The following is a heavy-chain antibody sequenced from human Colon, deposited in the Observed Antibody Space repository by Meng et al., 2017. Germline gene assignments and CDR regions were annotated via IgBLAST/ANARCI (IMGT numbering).Heavy chain of an antibody. CDR1: GYTFTTYH. D-gene: IGHD3-10*02. V-gene: IGHV1-46*04. CDR3: VVPMFHFGKEV. Sequence: QVQLVQSGAEVKKPGASVKVSCKSSGYTFTTYHIHWVRQAPGQGLEWMGMMNPSDGNTTYAQKWGARVTLTRDTSTSTVYMELSSLRSADTAVYYCVVPMFHFGKEVWGQGTTVTVSS. J-gene: IGHJ6*02. CDR2: MNPSDGNT.